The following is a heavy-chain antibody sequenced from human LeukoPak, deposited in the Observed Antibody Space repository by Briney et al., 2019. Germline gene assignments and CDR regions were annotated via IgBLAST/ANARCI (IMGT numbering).Heavy chain of an antibody. CDR2: IYYSGST. D-gene: IGHD3-10*01. J-gene: IGHJ5*02. CDR1: GGSISSSSYY. V-gene: IGHV4-39*07. Sequence: SETLSLTCTVSGGSISSSSYYWGWIRQPPGKGLEWIGSIYYSGSTNYNPSLKSRVTISVDTSKNLFSLKLSSVTAADTAVYYCARYQTDYYGSGSYYPYNWFDPWGQGTLVTVSS. CDR3: ARYQTDYYGSGSYYPYNWFDP.